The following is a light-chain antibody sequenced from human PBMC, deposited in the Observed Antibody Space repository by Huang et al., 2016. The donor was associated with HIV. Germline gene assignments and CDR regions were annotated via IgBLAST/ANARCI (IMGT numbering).Light chain of an antibody. V-gene: IGKV3-20*01. CDR1: QNVDSNY. Sequence: EIVLTQSPATLSLSPGDRATLSCRATQNVDSNYLAWYQQKPGQTPRLVILGTSSRATGIQDRFSGSGSGTDFTLTINGLEPDDFAVYYCQLYVSLSYTFGPGTRLDI. CDR3: QLYVSLSYT. J-gene: IGKJ2*01. CDR2: GTS.